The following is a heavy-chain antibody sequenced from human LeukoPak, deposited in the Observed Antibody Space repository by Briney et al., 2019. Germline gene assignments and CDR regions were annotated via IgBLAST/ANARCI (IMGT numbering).Heavy chain of an antibody. D-gene: IGHD5-24*01. CDR2: ISGMSSTI. CDR1: GFTFRSYS. Sequence: GGSLRLSCAASGFTFRSYSMNWVRQAPGKGLEWVSFISGMSSTIYYADSVKGRFTISRDDAKNSVYLQMNSLRDEDTAVYYCARDSSDAYNPEPGYWGQGTLVTVSS. J-gene: IGHJ4*02. CDR3: ARDSSDAYNPEPGY. V-gene: IGHV3-48*02.